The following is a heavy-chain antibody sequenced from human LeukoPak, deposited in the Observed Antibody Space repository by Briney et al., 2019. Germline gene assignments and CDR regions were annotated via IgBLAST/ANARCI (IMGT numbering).Heavy chain of an antibody. CDR3: AKGLREYDFWSGYAT. D-gene: IGHD3-3*01. J-gene: IGHJ5*02. CDR1: GFTFSSYA. CDR2: ISVSGGSP. V-gene: IGHV3-23*01. Sequence: GGSLGLSCAASGFTFSSYAMMWVRQAPGKGLNWVSTISVSGGSPNYADSVKGRFTISRDNSKNTLFLQMNSLRAEDTALYYCAKGLREYDFWSGYATWGQGTLVTVYS.